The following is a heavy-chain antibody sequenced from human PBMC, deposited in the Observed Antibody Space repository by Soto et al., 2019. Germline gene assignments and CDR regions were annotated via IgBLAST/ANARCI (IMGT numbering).Heavy chain of an antibody. V-gene: IGHV1-69*15. CDR2: IIPIFGTT. Sequence: QFQLLLSGAEVKKPGSSVKVSCKASGGTFSNYAITWVRQAPGQGLEWVARIIPIFGTTNVAQKFQGRVTLTAAESTTTAYIELGGLKSDYTAVYYCAKYGGADGYFGNWLEPMGQGTHVTVSS. CDR3: AKYGGADGYFGNWLEP. J-gene: IGHJ5*02. CDR1: GGTFSNYA. D-gene: IGHD2-21*01.